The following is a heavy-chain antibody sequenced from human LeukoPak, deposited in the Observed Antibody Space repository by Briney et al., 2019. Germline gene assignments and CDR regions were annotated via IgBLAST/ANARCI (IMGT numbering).Heavy chain of an antibody. Sequence: GESLKISCKGSGYSFTSYWIGWVRQMPGKGLEWMGIIFPGDSDTRYSPSFQGQVIISADNSISTAHLQWSSLKASDTAIYYCARPLGSSGFDAFDTWGQGTMVTVSS. CDR2: IFPGDSDT. J-gene: IGHJ3*02. D-gene: IGHD5-12*01. V-gene: IGHV5-51*01. CDR3: ARPLGSSGFDAFDT. CDR1: GYSFTSYW.